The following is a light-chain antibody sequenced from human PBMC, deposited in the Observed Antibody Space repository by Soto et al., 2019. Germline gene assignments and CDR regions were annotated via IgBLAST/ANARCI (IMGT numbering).Light chain of an antibody. CDR1: SSNIGTGFH. CDR2: ANT. CDR3: QAQDSRLSALYV. V-gene: IGLV1-40*01. Sequence: QSLLTQPPSVSGAPGQRVTISCTGSSSNIGTGFHVHWYQQLPGAAPKLLIYANTNRPSGVPARFSASKSGTSASLAITGLQAEDEADYYCQAQDSRLSALYVFGTGTKLTVL. J-gene: IGLJ1*01.